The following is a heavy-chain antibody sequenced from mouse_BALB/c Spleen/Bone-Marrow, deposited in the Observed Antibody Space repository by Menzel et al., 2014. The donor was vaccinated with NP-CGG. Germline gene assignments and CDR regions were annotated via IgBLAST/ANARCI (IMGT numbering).Heavy chain of an antibody. D-gene: IGHD4-1*01. CDR2: INSNGGST. J-gene: IGHJ2*01. Sequence: EVQLVESGGGLVKLGGSLKLSCAASGSTFSSYYMSWVRQTPEKRLELVAAINSNGGSTYYPDTVKGRFTISRDNAKNTLYLQMSSLKSEDTALYYCARRGWDGYFDYWGQGTTLTVSS. CDR3: ARRGWDGYFDY. CDR1: GSTFSSYY. V-gene: IGHV5-6-2*01.